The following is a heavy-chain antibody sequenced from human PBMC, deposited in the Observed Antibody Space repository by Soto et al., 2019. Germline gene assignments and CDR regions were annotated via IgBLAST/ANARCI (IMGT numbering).Heavy chain of an antibody. CDR3: ARGRIAAAETNWFDP. CDR1: GGSFSGYY. V-gene: IGHV4-34*01. Sequence: QVQLQQWGAGLLKPSETLSLTCAVYGGSFSGYYWSWIRQPPGKGLEWIGEINHSGSTNYNPSLKRRVTISVDTSKNQFSLKLSSVTAADTAVYYCARGRIAAAETNWFDPWGQGTLVTVSS. CDR2: INHSGST. D-gene: IGHD6-13*01. J-gene: IGHJ5*02.